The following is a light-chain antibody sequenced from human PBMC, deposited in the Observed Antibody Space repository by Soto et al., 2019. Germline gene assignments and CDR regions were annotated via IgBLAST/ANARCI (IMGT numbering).Light chain of an antibody. V-gene: IGKV1-12*01. CDR2: AAS. CDR1: QDISTW. Sequence: DIQMTQSPSSVSASVGDRVTITCRASQDISTWLAWYQQKPGKAPKLLIYAASSLFSGVPSRFSGSGSGTDFTPTISSLQPEDFATYYCQQADSLPLVTFGQGTRLDLK. CDR3: QQADSLPLVT. J-gene: IGKJ5*01.